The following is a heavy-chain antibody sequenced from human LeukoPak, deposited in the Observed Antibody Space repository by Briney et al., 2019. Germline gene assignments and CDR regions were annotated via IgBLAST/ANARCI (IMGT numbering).Heavy chain of an antibody. Sequence: GGSLRLSCAASGFTFSSYAMSWVRQAPGKGLEWVSAISGSGGSTYYADSVKGRFTISRDNSKNTLYLQMNSLRAEDTAVYYCAKDRGGRTPKAPPPYFDYWGQGTLVTVSS. D-gene: IGHD3-10*01. CDR1: GFTFSSYA. CDR2: ISGSGGST. CDR3: AKDRGGRTPKAPPPYFDY. J-gene: IGHJ4*02. V-gene: IGHV3-23*01.